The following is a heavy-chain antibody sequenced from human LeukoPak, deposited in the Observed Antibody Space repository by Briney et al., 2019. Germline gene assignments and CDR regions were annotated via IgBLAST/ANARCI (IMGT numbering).Heavy chain of an antibody. J-gene: IGHJ4*02. V-gene: IGHV1-69*13. CDR1: GGTFSSYA. Sequence: GASVKVSCKASGGTFSSYAISWVRQAPGQGLEWMGGIIPIFGTANYAQKFQGRVTITADESTSTAYMELSSLRSEDTAVYCCARVSGLRLGELSGDFDYWGQGTLVTVSS. CDR2: IIPIFGTA. D-gene: IGHD3-16*02. CDR3: ARVSGLRLGELSGDFDY.